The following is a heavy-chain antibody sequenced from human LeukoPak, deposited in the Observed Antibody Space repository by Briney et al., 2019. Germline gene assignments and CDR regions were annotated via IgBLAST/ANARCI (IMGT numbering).Heavy chain of an antibody. D-gene: IGHD2-2*02. J-gene: IGHJ4*02. CDR3: AREIPSVSPIPTTALDY. CDR1: GYTFTGYY. Sequence: ASVKVSCKASGYTFTGYYMHWVRHAPGQGLEWVGWINPNSGGTNYAQKFQGRVTMTRDTSTSTAYVELRRLRSDDTAVYYCAREIPSVSPIPTTALDYWGQGTLVTVSS. CDR2: INPNSGGT. V-gene: IGHV1-2*02.